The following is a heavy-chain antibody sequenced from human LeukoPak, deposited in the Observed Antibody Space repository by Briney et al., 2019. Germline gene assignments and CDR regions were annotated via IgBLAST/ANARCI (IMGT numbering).Heavy chain of an antibody. V-gene: IGHV4-4*02. CDR3: ARVLEGSSGQHWYFDL. J-gene: IGHJ2*01. D-gene: IGHD6-19*01. CDR1: GGSISSNNW. CDR2: INHSGST. Sequence: TSETLSLTCAVSGGSISSNNWWSWVRQSPGKGLEWIGEINHSGSTNYNPSLKSRVTISVDTSKNQFSLRLSSVTAADTAVYYCARVLEGSSGQHWYFDLWGRGTLVTVSS.